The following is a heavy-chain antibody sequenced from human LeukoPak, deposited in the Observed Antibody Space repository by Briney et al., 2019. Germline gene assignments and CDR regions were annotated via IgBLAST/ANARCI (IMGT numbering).Heavy chain of an antibody. Sequence: PSETLSLTCAVYGGSFSGYYWSWIRQPPGKGLEWIGEINHSGSTNYNPSLKSRVTISVDTSKNQFSLKLSSVTAADTAVYYCARGLRSSSRVAGAFGYWGQGTLVTVSS. J-gene: IGHJ4*02. D-gene: IGHD6-6*01. V-gene: IGHV4-34*01. CDR2: INHSGST. CDR1: GGSFSGYY. CDR3: ARGLRSSSRVAGAFGY.